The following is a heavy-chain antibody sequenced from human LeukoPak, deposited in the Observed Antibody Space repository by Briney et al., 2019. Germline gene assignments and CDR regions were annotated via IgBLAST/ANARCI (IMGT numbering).Heavy chain of an antibody. CDR3: AKNRGITMVRGVIDY. CDR1: GFTFSSYA. D-gene: IGHD3-10*01. J-gene: IGHJ4*02. CDR2: ISSSGGST. V-gene: IGHV3-23*01. Sequence: GRSLRLSCAASGFTFSSYAVHWVRQAPGKGLEWVSAISSSGGSTYYADSVKGRFTISRDNSKNTLYLQMNSLRAEDTAVYYCAKNRGITMVRGVIDYWGQGTLVTVSS.